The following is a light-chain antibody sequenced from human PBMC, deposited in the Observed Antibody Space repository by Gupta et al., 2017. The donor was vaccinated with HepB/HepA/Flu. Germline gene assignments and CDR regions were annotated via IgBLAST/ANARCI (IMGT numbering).Light chain of an antibody. Sequence: QSVLTQPPSASETPGQRVPISCSGSSSNVGTNAVNWYRQLPGTAPKLLIYDNNPRPPGVPDRFSGSKSGTSASLAISVLRSEDEADYYCAAWDDTLNAVIFGGGTKLTVL. CDR2: DNN. V-gene: IGLV1-44*01. CDR1: SSNVGTNA. J-gene: IGLJ2*01. CDR3: AAWDDTLNAVI.